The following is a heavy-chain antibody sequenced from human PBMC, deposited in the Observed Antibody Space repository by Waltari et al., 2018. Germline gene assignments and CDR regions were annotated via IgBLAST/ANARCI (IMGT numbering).Heavy chain of an antibody. CDR2: VYPSDSDT. CDR1: GYSFSTYW. Sequence: DVQLVQSGAEVKETGESLKISCKASGYSFSTYWIGWVRQMPGNGLEWMGIVYPSDSDTRYSPSFQGQVTISADKSISTAYLQWSSLKASDTAIYYCARHGGGKLDYWGQGTLVTASS. J-gene: IGHJ4*02. V-gene: IGHV5-51*01. D-gene: IGHD3-16*01. CDR3: ARHGGGKLDY.